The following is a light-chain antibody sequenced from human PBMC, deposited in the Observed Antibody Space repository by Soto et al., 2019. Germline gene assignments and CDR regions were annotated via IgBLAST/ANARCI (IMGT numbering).Light chain of an antibody. Sequence: MQMTQSPSTLSASVGDRVSITCRASQTIFTWLAWYQQKPGKAPKLVIYKASSLESGVPSRYSGSGSGTEFTLTISRLQPDDFATYYCQQYNSYPYSVGQGTKLEIK. V-gene: IGKV1-5*03. CDR2: KAS. CDR1: QTIFTW. CDR3: QQYNSYPYS. J-gene: IGKJ2*03.